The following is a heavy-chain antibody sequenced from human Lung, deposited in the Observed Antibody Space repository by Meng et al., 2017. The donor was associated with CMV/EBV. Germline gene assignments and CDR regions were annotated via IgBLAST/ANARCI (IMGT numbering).Heavy chain of an antibody. Sequence: SLXISCAASGFNFDDYSMHWVRQAPGRGLEWVSGISWNSGNVGYGDSVKGRFTISRDNGKNSLYLQMNSLRAEDTALYYCTRVGLAMDVWGQGTTVTVSS. V-gene: IGHV3-9*01. CDR3: TRVGLAMDV. CDR1: GFNFDDYS. J-gene: IGHJ6*02. D-gene: IGHD3-16*01. CDR2: ISWNSGNV.